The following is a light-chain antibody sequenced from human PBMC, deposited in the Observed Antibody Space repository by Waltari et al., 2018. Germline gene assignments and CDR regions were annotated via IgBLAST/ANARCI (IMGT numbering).Light chain of an antibody. V-gene: IGKV1-33*01. CDR3: HQYDNLPPWT. CDR2: DAA. CDR1: QDISNY. Sequence: DIQINDSPSSLSASEGDRATITCQPRQDISNYLNWYQQKPGKAPKPLMFDAANLETGVPPRFSGSGCGTDFTLTKSSLQPEDIATDYCHQYDNLPPWTFGQGTKVEIK. J-gene: IGKJ1*01.